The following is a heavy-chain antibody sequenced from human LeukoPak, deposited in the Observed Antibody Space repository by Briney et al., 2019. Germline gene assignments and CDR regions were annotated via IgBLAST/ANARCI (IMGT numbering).Heavy chain of an antibody. V-gene: IGHV3-30*03. Sequence: GGSLRLSCAASGFTFSSYGMHWVRQAPGKGLEWVAVISYDGSNKYYADSVKGRFTISRDNAKNSLYLQMNSLRAEDTAVYYCARDLTNGYCSSTSCYTYPDAFDIWGQGTMVTVSS. CDR2: ISYDGSNK. D-gene: IGHD2-2*02. J-gene: IGHJ3*02. CDR3: ARDLTNGYCSSTSCYTYPDAFDI. CDR1: GFTFSSYG.